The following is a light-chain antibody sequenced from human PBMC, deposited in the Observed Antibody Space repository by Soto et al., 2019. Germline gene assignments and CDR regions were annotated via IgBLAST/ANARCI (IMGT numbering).Light chain of an antibody. Sequence: EIVLTQSPATLSLSPGESATLSCRTSQSVNNYLAWYQQKPGQAPRLLMFRTSSRATGFPARFSGSGSGTDFTLTISRLEPEDFAVYYCHQYGSSPSTFGQGTKVDI. J-gene: IGKJ1*01. CDR1: QSVNNY. CDR3: HQYGSSPST. V-gene: IGKV3-20*01. CDR2: RTS.